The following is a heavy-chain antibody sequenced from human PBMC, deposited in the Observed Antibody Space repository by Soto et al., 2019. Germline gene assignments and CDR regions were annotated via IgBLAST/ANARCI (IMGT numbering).Heavy chain of an antibody. CDR1: GFSVSGSY. CDR2: IYNDGST. J-gene: IGHJ4*02. Sequence: PGGSLRLSCAASGFSVSGSYMSWVRQAPRKGLQWVSLIYNDGSTYYADSVKGRFTISRDNSKNTLDLQMNSLRVEDTAVYYCSTSDYFDTSGSDYWGQGTLVTVSS. V-gene: IGHV3-53*01. CDR3: STSDYFDTSGSDY. D-gene: IGHD3-22*01.